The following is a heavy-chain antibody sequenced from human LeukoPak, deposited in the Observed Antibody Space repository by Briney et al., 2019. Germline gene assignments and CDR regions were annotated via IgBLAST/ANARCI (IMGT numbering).Heavy chain of an antibody. CDR1: GYTFTGYY. J-gene: IGHJ3*02. Sequence: ASVKVSCRTSGYTFTGYYIHWVRQAPGQGLEWMGWINPNSGGTNYAQKFQGRVSMTGDTSISTAYMELSRLRSDDTAVYYCARTLVVINDAFDIWGQGTMVTVSS. V-gene: IGHV1-2*02. D-gene: IGHD3-22*01. CDR3: ARTLVVINDAFDI. CDR2: INPNSGGT.